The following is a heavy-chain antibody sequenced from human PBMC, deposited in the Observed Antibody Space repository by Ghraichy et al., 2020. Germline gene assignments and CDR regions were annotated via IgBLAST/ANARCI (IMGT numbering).Heavy chain of an antibody. CDR2: IYYSGST. CDR1: GGSISSSSYY. CDR3: ARQRGLTMIVVVITTVDY. J-gene: IGHJ4*02. Sequence: SETLSLTCTVSGGSISSSSYYWGWIRQPPGKGLEWIGSIYYSGSTYYNPSLKSRVTISVDTSKNQFSLKLSSVTAADTAVYYCARQRGLTMIVVVITTVDYWGQGTLVTVSS. V-gene: IGHV4-39*07. D-gene: IGHD3-22*01.